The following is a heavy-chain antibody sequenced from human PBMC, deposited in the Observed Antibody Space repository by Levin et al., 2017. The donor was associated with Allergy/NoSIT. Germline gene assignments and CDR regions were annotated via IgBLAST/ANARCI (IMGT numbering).Heavy chain of an antibody. Sequence: GESLKISCAASGFTFSAYSMNWVRQAPGKGLEWVSYISSSSSTIYSADSVKARFSISRDNAKNSLYLQMNNLRDEDTAVYYCARDPATSGYYPDSWGQGTLVTVSS. CDR2: ISSSSSTI. D-gene: IGHD3-22*01. V-gene: IGHV3-48*02. CDR1: GFTFSAYS. J-gene: IGHJ4*02. CDR3: ARDPATSGYYPDS.